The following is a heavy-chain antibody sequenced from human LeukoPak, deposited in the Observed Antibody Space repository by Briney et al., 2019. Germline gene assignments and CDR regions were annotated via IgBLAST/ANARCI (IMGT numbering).Heavy chain of an antibody. Sequence: GESLQISCKGSGYIFTSYWIGWGRQLPGKGVEWMGIIYPGDSDTRDSPSFQGQVTISADKSISTAYLQWSSLKASDTAMYYCARAGSSGWYSNWFDPWGQGTLVTVSS. CDR2: IYPGDSDT. CDR1: GYIFTSYW. J-gene: IGHJ5*02. D-gene: IGHD6-19*01. CDR3: ARAGSSGWYSNWFDP. V-gene: IGHV5-51*01.